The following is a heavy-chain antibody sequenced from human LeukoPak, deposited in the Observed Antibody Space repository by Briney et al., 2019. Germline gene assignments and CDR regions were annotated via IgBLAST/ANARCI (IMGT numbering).Heavy chain of an antibody. D-gene: IGHD3-9*01. CDR2: IYYSGST. CDR1: GGSISSYY. Sequence: SETLSLTCTVSGGSISSYYWSWIRQPPGKGLEWIGYIYYSGSTNYNPSLKSRVTISVDTSKNQFSLKLSSVTAADTAVYYCARRAMHDILPWSWYFDLWGRGTLVTVSS. CDR3: ARRAMHDILPWSWYFDL. V-gene: IGHV4-59*08. J-gene: IGHJ2*01.